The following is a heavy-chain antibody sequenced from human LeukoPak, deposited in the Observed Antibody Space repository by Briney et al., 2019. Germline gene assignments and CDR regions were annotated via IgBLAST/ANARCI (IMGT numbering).Heavy chain of an antibody. CDR2: INPSGGST. CDR3: ARRNYYDSSGPFDY. CDR1: GYTFTSYG. Sequence: ASVRVSCKASGYTFTSYGISWVRQAPGQGLEWMGIINPSGGSTSYAQKFQGRVTMTRDMSTSTVYMELSSLRSEDTAVYYCARRNYYDSSGPFDYWGQGTLVTVSS. J-gene: IGHJ4*02. D-gene: IGHD3-22*01. V-gene: IGHV1-46*01.